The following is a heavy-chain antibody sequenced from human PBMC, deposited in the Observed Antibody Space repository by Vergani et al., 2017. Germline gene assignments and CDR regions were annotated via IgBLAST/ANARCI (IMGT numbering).Heavy chain of an antibody. J-gene: IGHJ2*01. Sequence: QVQLVQSGAEVKKPGSSVKVSCKASGGTFSSYAISWVRQAPGQGLEWMGGIIPIFGTANYAQTFQGRVTLTADESTSTAYMELSSLRSEDTAVYYCARGGSYYYDSSHRWYFDLWGRGTLVTVSS. CDR2: IIPIFGTA. CDR3: ARGGSYYYDSSHRWYFDL. D-gene: IGHD3-22*01. CDR1: GGTFSSYA. V-gene: IGHV1-69*12.